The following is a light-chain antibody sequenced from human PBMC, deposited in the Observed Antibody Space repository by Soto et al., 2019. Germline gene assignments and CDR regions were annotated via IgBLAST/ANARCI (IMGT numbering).Light chain of an antibody. Sequence: QSVLTQPPSASGTPGQRVTISCSGSSANIGSNHVNWYQQLLGTAPKLLIYSNDQRPSGVPDRFSGSKSGTSASLAISGLQSEDEAAYSGSAWDDSLNGWVFGGGTKLTVL. J-gene: IGLJ3*02. V-gene: IGLV1-44*01. CDR2: SND. CDR3: SAWDDSLNGWV. CDR1: SANIGSNH.